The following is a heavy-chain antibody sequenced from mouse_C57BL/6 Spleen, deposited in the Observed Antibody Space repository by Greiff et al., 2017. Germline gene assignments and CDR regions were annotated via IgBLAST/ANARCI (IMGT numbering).Heavy chain of an antibody. CDR1: GYTFTSYW. J-gene: IGHJ2*01. Sequence: VQLQQPGAELVKPGASVKLSCKASGYTFTSYWMQWVKQRPGQGLEWIGEIDPSGSYTNYNQKFKGKATLTVDTSSSTAYMQRSSLTSEDSAVYYCARGEDSSGYVGYWGQGTTLTVSS. V-gene: IGHV1-50*01. D-gene: IGHD3-2*02. CDR2: IDPSGSYT. CDR3: ARGEDSSGYVGY.